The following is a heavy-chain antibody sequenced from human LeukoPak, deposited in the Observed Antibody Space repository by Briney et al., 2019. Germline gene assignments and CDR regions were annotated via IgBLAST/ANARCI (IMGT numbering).Heavy chain of an antibody. CDR3: ARALYYDSSGYIDY. J-gene: IGHJ4*02. CDR2: IWYDGSNK. Sequence: GGSPRLSCAASGFTFSSYGMHWVRQAPGKGLEWVAVIWYDGSNKYYADSVKGRFTISRDNSKNTLYLQMNSLRAEDTAVYYCARALYYDSSGYIDYWGQGTLVTVSS. V-gene: IGHV3-33*01. D-gene: IGHD3-22*01. CDR1: GFTFSSYG.